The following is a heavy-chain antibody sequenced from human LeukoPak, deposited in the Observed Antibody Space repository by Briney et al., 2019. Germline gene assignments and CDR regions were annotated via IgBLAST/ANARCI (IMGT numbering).Heavy chain of an antibody. J-gene: IGHJ6*03. V-gene: IGHV3-21*01. CDR1: GFTFSSYS. CDR2: ISSSSSYI. CDR3: AREGYYYYYYMDV. Sequence: GSLRLSCAASGFTFSSYSMNWVRQAPGKGLGWVSSISSSSSYIYYADSVEGRFTISRDNAKNSLYLQMNSLRAEDTAVYYCAREGYYYYYYMDVWGKGTTVTVSS.